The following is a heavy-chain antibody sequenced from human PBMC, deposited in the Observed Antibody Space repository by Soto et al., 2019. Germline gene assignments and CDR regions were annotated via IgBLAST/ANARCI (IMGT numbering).Heavy chain of an antibody. J-gene: IGHJ4*02. D-gene: IGHD3-22*01. CDR1: GFTFNTYA. CDR3: AKDRPNDDDGRGAYYRPGWDF. CDR2: ITSSGGTT. V-gene: IGHV3-23*01. Sequence: EVQLLESGGGLVQPGGSLRLSCAASGFTFNTYAMSWVRQAPGKGLEWVSSITSSGGTTYYADSVKGRFTITRDNSKNTRYLHMRSLRAGDTAIDHSAKDRPNDDDGRGAYYRPGWDFWGQGTLVTVSS.